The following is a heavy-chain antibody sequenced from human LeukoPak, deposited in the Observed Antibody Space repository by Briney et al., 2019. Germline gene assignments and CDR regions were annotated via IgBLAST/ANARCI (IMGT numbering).Heavy chain of an antibody. Sequence: GASVKVSCKASGGTFSSYAISWVRQAPGQGLEWMGGIIPIFGTANYAQKFQGRVTITADESTSTAYMELSSLRSEDTAVYYCARTPLGYGGNSRLDYFDYWGQGTLVTVSS. CDR2: IIPIFGTA. J-gene: IGHJ4*02. CDR1: GGTFSSYA. V-gene: IGHV1-69*13. CDR3: ARTPLGYGGNSRLDYFDY. D-gene: IGHD4-23*01.